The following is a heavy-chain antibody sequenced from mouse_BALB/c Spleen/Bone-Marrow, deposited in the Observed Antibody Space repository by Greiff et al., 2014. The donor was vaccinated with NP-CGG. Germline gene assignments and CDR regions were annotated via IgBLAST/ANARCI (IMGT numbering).Heavy chain of an antibody. V-gene: IGHV1-80*01. D-gene: IGHD4-1*01. Sequence: QVQLQQSGAELVRPGSSVKISCKASGYAFSSYWMNWVKQRPGQGLEWIGQIYPGDGDTNYNGNFKDKATLTTDKSSTTAYMQLSSVASEDSAVYFCARGGRLTGYYFDYWGQGTTLTVSS. J-gene: IGHJ2*01. CDR3: ARGGRLTGYYFDY. CDR1: GYAFSSYW. CDR2: IYPGDGDT.